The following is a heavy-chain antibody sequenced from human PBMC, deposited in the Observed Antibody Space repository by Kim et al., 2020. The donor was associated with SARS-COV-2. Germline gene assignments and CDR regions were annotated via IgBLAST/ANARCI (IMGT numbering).Heavy chain of an antibody. V-gene: IGHV3-23*03. J-gene: IGHJ4*02. D-gene: IGHD3-10*01. Sequence: GGSLRLSCAASGFTFSSYAMSWVRQAPGKGLEWVSVIYSGGSSTYYADSVKGRFTISRDNSKNTLYLQMNSLRAEDTAVYYCCSEDLYGSGSQDWGQGTLVTVSS. CDR3: CSEDLYGSGSQD. CDR2: IYSGGSST. CDR1: GFTFSSYA.